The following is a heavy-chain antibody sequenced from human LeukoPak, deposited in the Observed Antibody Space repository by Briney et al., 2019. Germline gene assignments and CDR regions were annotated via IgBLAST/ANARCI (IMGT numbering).Heavy chain of an antibody. D-gene: IGHD6-13*01. CDR3: ARVGRSGWYEGVYFDY. V-gene: IGHV1-69*06. CDR1: GGTFSSYA. J-gene: IGHJ4*02. Sequence: ASVKVSCKASGGTFSSYAISWVRQAPGQGLEWMGGIIPIFGTANYAQKFQGRVTITADKSTSTAYMELSSLRSEDTAVYYCARVGRSGWYEGVYFDYWGQGTLVTVSS. CDR2: IIPIFGTA.